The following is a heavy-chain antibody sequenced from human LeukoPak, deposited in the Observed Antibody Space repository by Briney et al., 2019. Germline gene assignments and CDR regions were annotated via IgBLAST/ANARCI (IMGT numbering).Heavy chain of an antibody. CDR3: AKSGAGILWFGELDY. CDR1: GFTFTNYA. Sequence: GGSLRLSCAASGFTFTNYAMCWVRQAPGKGLEWVAVISYDGRNKYYADSVKGRFTISRDNSKNTLYLQMNSLRAEDTAVYYCAKSGAGILWFGELDYWGQGTLVTVSS. CDR2: ISYDGRNK. J-gene: IGHJ4*02. D-gene: IGHD3-10*01. V-gene: IGHV3-30*18.